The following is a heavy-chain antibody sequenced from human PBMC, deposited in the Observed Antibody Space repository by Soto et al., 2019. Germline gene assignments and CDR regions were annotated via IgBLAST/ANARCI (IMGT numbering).Heavy chain of an antibody. CDR3: TTWLTANFDY. J-gene: IGHJ4*02. Sequence: GGSLRLSCAASGFTFSSYTLNWVRRAPGKGLEWVATSSDRRTGNTHYSDSVRGRFTLSRDYSRNILFLQMDSLRADDTALYYCTTWLTANFDYWGRGAQVTVSS. CDR1: GFTFSSYT. CDR2: SSDRRTGNT. V-gene: IGHV3-23*01. D-gene: IGHD2-21*02.